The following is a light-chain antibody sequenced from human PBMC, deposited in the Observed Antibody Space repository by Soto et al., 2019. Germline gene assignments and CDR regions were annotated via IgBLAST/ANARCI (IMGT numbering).Light chain of an antibody. J-gene: IGKJ1*01. CDR2: AAS. CDR1: QSISLF. CDR3: HQTDSIPET. V-gene: IGKV1-39*01. Sequence: DIQMTQSPSSLSASVGDTVTITCRASQSISLFLNWYLQKPGKAPKLLIYAASNLHSGVPSRFSGSGSGTDFTLTISSLQPEDFATYYCHQTDSIPETFGQGTKVEIK.